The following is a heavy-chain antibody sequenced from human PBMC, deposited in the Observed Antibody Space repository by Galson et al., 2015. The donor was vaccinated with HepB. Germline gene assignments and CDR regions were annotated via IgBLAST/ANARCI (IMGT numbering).Heavy chain of an antibody. CDR1: GFIFRIYV. D-gene: IGHD1-1*01. V-gene: IGHV3-23*01. Sequence: SLRLSCAASGFIFRIYVMTWVRQAPGKGLEWVSTISGSGDSTYYADAVKGRFTISRDNSKNTLYLQINSLRAEDTAVYYCATMPSRSGTDYWGQGTLVTVSS. CDR2: ISGSGDST. J-gene: IGHJ4*02. CDR3: ATMPSRSGTDY.